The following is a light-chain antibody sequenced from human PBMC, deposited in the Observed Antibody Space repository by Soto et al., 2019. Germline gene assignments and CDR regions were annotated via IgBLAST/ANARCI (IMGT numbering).Light chain of an antibody. J-gene: IGKJ5*01. CDR2: DAS. CDR1: QSVSSY. CDR3: QQRSNWPPN. V-gene: IGKV3-11*01. Sequence: EIVLTQSPATLSLSPGERATLSCRASQSVSSYLAWYQQKPGQAPRLLIYDASNRATGIPARFSGSGSGTDFTHTISSLEPEDFAVYYCQQRSNWPPNFGQGTHWRL.